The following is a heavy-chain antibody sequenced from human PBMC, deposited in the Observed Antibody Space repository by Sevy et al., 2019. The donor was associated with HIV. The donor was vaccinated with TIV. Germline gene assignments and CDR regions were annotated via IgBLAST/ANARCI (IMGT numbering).Heavy chain of an antibody. J-gene: IGHJ6*02. V-gene: IGHV3-23*01. CDR3: AKGGGIAARLPYYYGMDV. CDR2: VGSGGSK. D-gene: IGHD6-6*01. CDR1: GFTFSNYA. Sequence: GGSLRLSCAASGFTFSNYAMSWVRQAPGKGLEWVSGVGSGGSKYYADSLKGRFTISRDNSKNTLYLQMNSLRAEDTAVYYCAKGGGIAARLPYYYGMDVWGQGTTVTVSS.